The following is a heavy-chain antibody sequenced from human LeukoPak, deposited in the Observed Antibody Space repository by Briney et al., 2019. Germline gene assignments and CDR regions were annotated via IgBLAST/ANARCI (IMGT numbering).Heavy chain of an antibody. CDR3: ATYRQVLLPFES. Sequence: GRSLRLSCAASGFTFSSYAMHWVRQAPGKGLEWVAVISYDGSNKYCADSVKGRFTISRDNSKNTLYLQMNSLRAEDTAIYYCATYRQVLLPFESWGQGTLVTVSS. V-gene: IGHV3-30*04. CDR1: GFTFSSYA. J-gene: IGHJ4*02. CDR2: ISYDGSNK. D-gene: IGHD2-8*02.